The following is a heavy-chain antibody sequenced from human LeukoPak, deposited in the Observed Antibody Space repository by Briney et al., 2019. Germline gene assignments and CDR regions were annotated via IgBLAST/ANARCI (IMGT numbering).Heavy chain of an antibody. D-gene: IGHD6-19*01. CDR1: GFTFSSYA. J-gene: IGHJ4*02. Sequence: PGGSLRLSCAASGFTFSSYAMHWVRQAPGKGLEWVAVISYDGSNKYYADSVKGRFTISRHNSKNTLYLQMNSLRAEDTAVYYCAREYSSGWYKGKYFDYWGQGTLVTVSS. CDR2: ISYDGSNK. CDR3: AREYSSGWYKGKYFDY. V-gene: IGHV3-30*04.